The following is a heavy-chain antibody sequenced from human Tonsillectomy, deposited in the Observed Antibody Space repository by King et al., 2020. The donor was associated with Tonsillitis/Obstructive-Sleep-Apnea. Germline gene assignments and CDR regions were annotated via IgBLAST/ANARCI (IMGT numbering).Heavy chain of an antibody. CDR2: IIPILGIA. D-gene: IGHD1-1*01. Sequence: VQLVQSGAEVKKPGSSVKVSCKASGGTFSSYAISWVRQAPGQGLEWMGGIIPILGIANYAQKFQGRVTITADKSTSTAYMELSSLRSEDTAVYYCARDGTGKNYYYYGMDVWGQGTTVTVSS. CDR3: ARDGTGKNYYYYGMDV. J-gene: IGHJ6*02. V-gene: IGHV1-69*10. CDR1: GGTFSSYA.